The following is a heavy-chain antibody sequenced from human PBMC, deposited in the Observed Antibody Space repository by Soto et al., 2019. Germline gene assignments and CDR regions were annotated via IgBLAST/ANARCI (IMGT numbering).Heavy chain of an antibody. Sequence: TLSLTCAVYGGSFSGYYWSWIRQPPGKGLEWIGEINHSGSTNYNPSLKSRVTISVDTSKNQFSLKLSSVTAADTAVYYCARLRFLEWLLYNWFDPWGQGTLVTVSS. CDR2: INHSGST. CDR1: GGSFSGYY. D-gene: IGHD3-3*01. V-gene: IGHV4-34*01. CDR3: ARLRFLEWLLYNWFDP. J-gene: IGHJ5*02.